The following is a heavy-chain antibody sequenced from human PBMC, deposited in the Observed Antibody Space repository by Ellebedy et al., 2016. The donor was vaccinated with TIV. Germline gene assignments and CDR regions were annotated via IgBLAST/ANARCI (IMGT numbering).Heavy chain of an antibody. CDR1: GGSISGTKYY. V-gene: IGHV4-39*07. CDR2: IYYSGST. J-gene: IGHJ4*02. D-gene: IGHD6-19*01. Sequence: SETLSLTCTVSGGSISGTKYYWGWIRQPPGKGLEWIGSIYYSGSTYYNPSLKSRVIISVDTSKNQFSLNLDSVTAADTAVYYCARGVPSSGWPGVDCWGQGTLVTVSS. CDR3: ARGVPSSGWPGVDC.